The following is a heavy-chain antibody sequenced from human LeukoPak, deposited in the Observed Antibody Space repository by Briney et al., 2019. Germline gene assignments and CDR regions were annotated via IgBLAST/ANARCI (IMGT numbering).Heavy chain of an antibody. CDR2: IIPIFGTA. V-gene: IGHV1-69*05. J-gene: IGHJ4*02. D-gene: IGHD3-16*02. CDR1: GGTFSSYA. CDR3: SNRPGGAIPGH. Sequence: ASVKVSCKASGGTFSSYAISWVRQAPGQGLEWMGGIIPIFGTANYAQKFQGRVTITTDESTSTAYMELSSLRSEDTAVYYCSNRPGGAIPGHWGQGTLVIASS.